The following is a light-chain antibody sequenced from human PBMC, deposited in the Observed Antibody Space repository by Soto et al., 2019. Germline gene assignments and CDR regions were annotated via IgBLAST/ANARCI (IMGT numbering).Light chain of an antibody. V-gene: IGKV2-28*01. CDR2: LGS. CDR1: QSLLHSNGNIY. CDR3: MQAIHAPRT. Sequence: DIVLTQSPLSLPVTPGEPASISCRSSQSLLHSNGNIYLDWYLQKPGQSPQLLIYLGSIRASGVPDRFSGSGSGKEFTLKITRVEAEDVGVYYCMQAIHAPRTSGLGTKVEIK. J-gene: IGKJ1*01.